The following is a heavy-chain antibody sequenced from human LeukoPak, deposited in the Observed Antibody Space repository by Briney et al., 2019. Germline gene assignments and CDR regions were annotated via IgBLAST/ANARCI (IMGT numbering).Heavy chain of an antibody. CDR1: GGSISSYY. J-gene: IGHJ4*02. CDR2: IYYSGST. V-gene: IGHV4-59*08. D-gene: IGHD3-22*01. CDR3: ARNDYYDSSGYYRV. Sequence: PSETLSLTCTVSGGSISSYYWSWIRQPPGKGLEWIGYIYYSGSTNYNPSLKSRVTISVDTSKNQFSLKLSSVTAADTAVHYCARNDYYDSSGYYRVWGQGTLVTVSS.